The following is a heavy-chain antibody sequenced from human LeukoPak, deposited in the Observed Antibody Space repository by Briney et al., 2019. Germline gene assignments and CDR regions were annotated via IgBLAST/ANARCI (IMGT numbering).Heavy chain of an antibody. CDR2: ISSSSSYI. V-gene: IGHV3-21*01. Sequence: PGGSLRLSCAASGFTFSSYSMNWVRQAPGKGLEWVSSISSSSSYIYYADSVKGRFTISRDNAKNSLYLQMNSLRAEDTAVYYCARDKYYDSSGYYSPFDYWGQGTLVTVSS. CDR1: GFTFSSYS. J-gene: IGHJ4*02. CDR3: ARDKYYDSSGYYSPFDY. D-gene: IGHD3-22*01.